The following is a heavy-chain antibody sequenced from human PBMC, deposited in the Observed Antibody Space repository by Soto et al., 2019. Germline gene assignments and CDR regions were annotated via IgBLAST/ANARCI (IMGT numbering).Heavy chain of an antibody. CDR3: ARHSSCCWASCYSAYWFDP. CDR2: TYYSGST. CDR1: GGSISSSSDY. J-gene: IGHJ5*02. D-gene: IGHD2-15*01. V-gene: IGHV4-39*01. Sequence: QLQLQESGPGLVKPSATLSLTCTVSGGSISSSSDYWGWIRQPPGKGLEWIGSTYYSGSTYYNPSLRSRVTISVDTSKKQYSPQLSSVTAADTAVYYCARHSSCCWASCYSAYWFDPWGQGTLVTVSS.